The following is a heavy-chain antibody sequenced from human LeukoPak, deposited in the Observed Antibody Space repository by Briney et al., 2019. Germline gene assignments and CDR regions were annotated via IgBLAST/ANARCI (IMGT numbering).Heavy chain of an antibody. CDR3: ARGSYYYFDY. D-gene: IGHD2-21*01. V-gene: IGHV3-33*01. J-gene: IGHJ4*02. CDR1: GFTFSSYG. CDR2: IWYDGSNK. Sequence: GGSLRLSCAASGFTFSSYGMPWVRQAPGEGLEWVAVIWYDGSNKYYADSVKGRFTISRDNSKNTLYLQMNSLRAEDTAVYYCARGSYYYFDYWGQGTLVTVSS.